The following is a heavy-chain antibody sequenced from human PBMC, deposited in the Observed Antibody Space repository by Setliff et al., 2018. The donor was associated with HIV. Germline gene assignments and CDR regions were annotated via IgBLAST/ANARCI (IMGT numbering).Heavy chain of an antibody. CDR1: GYTFTAYG. CDR2: ISTYSDET. V-gene: IGHV1-18*01. D-gene: IGHD5-18*01. Sequence: ASVKVSCKPSGYTFTAYGLSWVRQAPGQGLEWMGWISTYSDETSYAQKLQGRVTMTTDTSTSTAYMELRSLTSDDTAVYYCARGRYSYGFSAFDIWGQGTMVTVSS. J-gene: IGHJ3*02. CDR3: ARGRYSYGFSAFDI.